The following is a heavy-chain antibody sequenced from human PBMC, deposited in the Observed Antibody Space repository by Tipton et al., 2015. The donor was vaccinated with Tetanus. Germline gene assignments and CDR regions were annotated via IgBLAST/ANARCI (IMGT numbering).Heavy chain of an antibody. Sequence: TLSLTCTVSGGSISSGGFFWNWLRQSPGKGLEWIGYVYYSGDTYYNPSFKSRVTISVDTSKNQFSLDLYSVTAADTAVYYCARDQGGGRVVRLNWFDPWGQGTLVPVSS. CDR2: VYYSGDT. CDR1: GGSISSGGFF. V-gene: IGHV4-31*03. D-gene: IGHD6-6*01. J-gene: IGHJ5*02. CDR3: ARDQGGGRVVRLNWFDP.